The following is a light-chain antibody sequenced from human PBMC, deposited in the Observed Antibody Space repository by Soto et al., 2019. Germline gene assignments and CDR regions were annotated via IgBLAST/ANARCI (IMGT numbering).Light chain of an antibody. CDR1: QSVSSN. Sequence: EIVMTQSPATLSVSPGERATLSCRASQSVSSNLAWYQQKPGQAPRLLIHGASKRATGIPARFSGSGSGTEFTLTISSLQSEDFAVYYCQPYKNWPPITFGQGTRLEIK. V-gene: IGKV3-15*01. J-gene: IGKJ5*01. CDR3: QPYKNWPPIT. CDR2: GAS.